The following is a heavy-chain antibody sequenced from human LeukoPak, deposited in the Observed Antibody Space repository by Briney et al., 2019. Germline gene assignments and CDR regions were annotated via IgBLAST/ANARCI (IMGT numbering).Heavy chain of an antibody. CDR3: AKDSEATITPLSAFDI. D-gene: IGHD4-23*01. CDR2: ISGSGGST. Sequence: GGSLRLSCAASGFSFRNYAISRVRQAPGKGLEWVSSISGSGGSTYSADSVKGRFTISRENSNNTLYLQMNSLRADDTAMYYCAKDSEATITPLSAFDIWGQGTMVTVSS. J-gene: IGHJ3*02. V-gene: IGHV3-23*01. CDR1: GFSFRNYA.